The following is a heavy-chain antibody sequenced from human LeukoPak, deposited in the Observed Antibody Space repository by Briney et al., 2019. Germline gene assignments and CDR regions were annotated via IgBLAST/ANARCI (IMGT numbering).Heavy chain of an antibody. J-gene: IGHJ3*02. V-gene: IGHV3-21*01. Sequence: GGSLRLSCAASGFTFSSYSMNWVRQAPGKGLEWVSSISSSSSYIYYADSVKGRFTISRDNAKNSLYLQMNSLRAEDTAVYYCARASGRSWYDAFDIWGQGTMVTVSS. CDR3: ARASGRSWYDAFDI. CDR2: ISSSSSYI. D-gene: IGHD6-13*01. CDR1: GFTFSSYS.